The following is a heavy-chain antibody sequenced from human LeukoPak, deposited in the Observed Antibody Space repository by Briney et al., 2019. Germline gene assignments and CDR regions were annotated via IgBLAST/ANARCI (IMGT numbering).Heavy chain of an antibody. V-gene: IGHV1-46*01. CDR2: INPSGGST. D-gene: IGHD6-13*01. J-gene: IGHJ6*03. Sequence: ASVKVSCKASGYTFTSYYMHWVRQAPGQGLEGVGIINPSGGSTSYAQKFQGRVTMTRDTSTSTVYMELSSLRSEDTAVYYCAREGGTQQLVPHYYYYYMDVWGKGTTVTVSS. CDR3: AREGGTQQLVPHYYYYYMDV. CDR1: GYTFTSYY.